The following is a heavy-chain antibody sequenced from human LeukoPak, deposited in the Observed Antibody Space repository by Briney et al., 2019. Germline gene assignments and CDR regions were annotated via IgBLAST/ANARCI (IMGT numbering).Heavy chain of an antibody. CDR3: ATDRDNSDWQKRFDS. Sequence: GGSLRLSCAASGFTFSTYWMTWYRQAPGKGLEWVGNINQDASEINYVDSVRGRFTISRDNAKHSLHLQMNSLRAEDTAVYYCATDRDNSDWQKRFDSWGQGTLVTVSS. J-gene: IGHJ4*02. CDR1: GFTFSTYW. CDR2: INQDASEI. D-gene: IGHD2-21*02. V-gene: IGHV3-7*01.